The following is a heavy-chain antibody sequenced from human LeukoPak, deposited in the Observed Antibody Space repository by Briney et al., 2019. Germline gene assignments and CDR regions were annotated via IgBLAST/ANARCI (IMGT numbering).Heavy chain of an antibody. V-gene: IGHV1-18*01. CDR3: ARPDSSGYYLTTSYYYGMDV. D-gene: IGHD3-22*01. J-gene: IGHJ6*02. CDR1: GYTLTSYG. Sequence: ASVKVSCKASGYTLTSYGISWVRQAPGQGLEWMGWISAYNGNTNYAQKLQGRVTMTTDTSTSTAYMELRSLRSDDTAVYYCARPDSSGYYLTTSYYYGMDVWGQGTTVTVSS. CDR2: ISAYNGNT.